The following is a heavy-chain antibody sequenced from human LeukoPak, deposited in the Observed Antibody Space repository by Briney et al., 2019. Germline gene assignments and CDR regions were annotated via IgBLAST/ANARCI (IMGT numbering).Heavy chain of an antibody. CDR3: ARAGNYDPYWFDP. CDR1: GGTFSSYA. Sequence: ASVKVSCKASGGTFSSYAISWVRQAPGQGLEWMGGIIPIFGTANYAQKFQGRVTITADESTSTAYMELSSLRSEDTAVYYCARAGNYDPYWFDPWGQGTLVTVSS. V-gene: IGHV1-69*13. CDR2: IIPIFGTA. J-gene: IGHJ5*02. D-gene: IGHD3-3*01.